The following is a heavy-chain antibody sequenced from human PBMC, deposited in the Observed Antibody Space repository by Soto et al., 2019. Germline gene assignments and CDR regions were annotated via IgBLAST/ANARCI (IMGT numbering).Heavy chain of an antibody. Sequence: QVQLVQSGAEVKKPGASVKVSCKASGYTFTSYGISWVRQAPGQGLEWMGWISAYNGNTNYAQKLQGRVTMTTDTSTSTAYMELRSLRSDDTAVYYCARDALWFGELPHDAFDIWGQGTMVTVSS. CDR3: ARDALWFGELPHDAFDI. D-gene: IGHD3-10*01. CDR2: ISAYNGNT. J-gene: IGHJ3*02. CDR1: GYTFTSYG. V-gene: IGHV1-18*01.